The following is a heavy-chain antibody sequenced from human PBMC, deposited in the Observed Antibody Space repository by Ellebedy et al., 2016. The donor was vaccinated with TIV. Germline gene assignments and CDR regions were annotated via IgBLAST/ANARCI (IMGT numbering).Heavy chain of an antibody. CDR2: IYYSGST. Sequence: SETLSLXCTVSGGSISSGGYYWSWIRQHPGKGLEWIGYIYYSGSTYYNPSLKSRVTISVDTSKNQFSLKLSSVTAADTAVYYCAREHSSGYYYEGHSHWGQGTLVTVSS. V-gene: IGHV4-31*03. CDR3: AREHSSGYYYEGHSH. CDR1: GGSISSGGYY. J-gene: IGHJ4*02. D-gene: IGHD3-22*01.